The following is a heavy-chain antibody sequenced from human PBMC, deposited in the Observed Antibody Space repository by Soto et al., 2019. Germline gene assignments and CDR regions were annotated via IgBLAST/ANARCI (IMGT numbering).Heavy chain of an antibody. V-gene: IGHV3-23*01. J-gene: IGHJ4*02. D-gene: IGHD2-8*01. CDR3: AKDRGGVLAPSYFDN. Sequence: EVQLLESGGGFVQPGGSLRLSCAAAGFTFTDYAMTWVRQAPGKGLDWVSSISGSGGSTYYTDSVKGRFTISRNNSKNTPYLQMQILRAEDTAVYYCAKDRGGVLAPSYFDNWGQGTLVTVSS. CDR2: ISGSGGST. CDR1: GFTFTDYA.